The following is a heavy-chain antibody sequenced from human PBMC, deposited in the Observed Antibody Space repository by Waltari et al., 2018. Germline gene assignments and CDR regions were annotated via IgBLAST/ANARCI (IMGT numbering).Heavy chain of an antibody. CDR3: ARVKRNWNYAPWAFDI. Sequence: QVQLVQSGAEVKKPGSSVKVSCKASGGTFSSYAISWVRQAPGQGLEWMGGIIPIFGTANYAQKFQGRVTITTDESTSTAYMELSSLRSEDTAVYYCARVKRNWNYAPWAFDIWGQGTMVTVSS. D-gene: IGHD1-7*01. V-gene: IGHV1-69*05. CDR2: IIPIFGTA. CDR1: GGTFSSYA. J-gene: IGHJ3*02.